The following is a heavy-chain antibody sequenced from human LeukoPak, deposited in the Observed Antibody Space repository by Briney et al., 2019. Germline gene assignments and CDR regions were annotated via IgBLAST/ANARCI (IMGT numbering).Heavy chain of an antibody. D-gene: IGHD6-13*01. Sequence: PSETLSLTRAVSGGSISSSNWWSWVRQPPGKGLEWIGYIYYSGSTNYNPSLKSRVTISVDTSKNQFSLKLSSVTAADTAVYYCARVGRIAAAGTFDYWGQGTLVTVSS. CDR2: IYYSGST. CDR1: GGSISSSNW. J-gene: IGHJ4*02. CDR3: ARVGRIAAAGTFDY. V-gene: IGHV4-4*02.